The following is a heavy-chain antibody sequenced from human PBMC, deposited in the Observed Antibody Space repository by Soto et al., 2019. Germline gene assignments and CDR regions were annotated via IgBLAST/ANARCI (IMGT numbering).Heavy chain of an antibody. CDR1: GFTFDDYA. Sequence: GGSLRLSCAASGFTFDDYAMHWVRQAPGKGLEWVSGISWNSGSIGYADSVKGRFTISRDNAKNSLYLQMNSLRAEDTAVYYCARDGEAAAGKTYMDVWRQGTTVTVSS. J-gene: IGHJ6*02. D-gene: IGHD6-13*01. CDR2: ISWNSGSI. V-gene: IGHV3-9*01. CDR3: ARDGEAAAGKTYMDV.